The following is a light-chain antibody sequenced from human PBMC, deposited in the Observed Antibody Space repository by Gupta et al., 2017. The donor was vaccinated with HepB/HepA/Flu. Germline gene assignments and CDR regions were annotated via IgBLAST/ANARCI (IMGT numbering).Light chain of an antibody. Sequence: DVVMTQSPVSLPVTLGQPASISCRSSQSLVHRDGNTYLNWFQQRPGQSPRRLIYRVSNRDSGVPDRFSGSGSGTDFTLRISRGDAEDVGVYYCMQAIHWPWTFGQGTKVEIK. CDR1: QSLVHRDGNTY. CDR2: RVS. CDR3: MQAIHWPWT. V-gene: IGKV2-30*02. J-gene: IGKJ1*01.